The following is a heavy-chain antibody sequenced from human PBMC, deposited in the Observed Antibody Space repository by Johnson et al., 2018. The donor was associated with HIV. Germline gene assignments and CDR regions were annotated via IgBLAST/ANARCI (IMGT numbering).Heavy chain of an antibody. V-gene: IGHV3-53*01. CDR3: ARGPHHASGTTLRGAFDI. CDR2: IYSGGNT. Sequence: VQPVESAGGMVQPGGSLRLSCAASGFTVSRNYMSWVRQAPGKGLEWVSVIYSGGNTYYADSVTGPFTISRDNSKNTLYLQMNSLIAEDTAVYYCARGPHHASGTTLRGAFDIWGQGTMVTVSS. CDR1: GFTVSRNY. D-gene: IGHD1-7*01. J-gene: IGHJ3*02.